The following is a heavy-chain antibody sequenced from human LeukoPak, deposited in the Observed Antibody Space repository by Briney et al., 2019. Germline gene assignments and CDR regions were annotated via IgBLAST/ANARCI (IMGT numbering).Heavy chain of an antibody. J-gene: IGHJ4*02. CDR3: TRGALGATAGSE. D-gene: IGHD3-10*01. CDR1: GASINTYR. Sequence: PSETLSLTCTVSGASINTYRWSWIRQSAGKGLEWIGRIFASGTTNYNPSLMSRVTMSIDTSKNQFSLNIISVTDADTAVYYRTRGALGATAGSEWGQGTLVTVSS. CDR2: IFASGTT. V-gene: IGHV4-4*07.